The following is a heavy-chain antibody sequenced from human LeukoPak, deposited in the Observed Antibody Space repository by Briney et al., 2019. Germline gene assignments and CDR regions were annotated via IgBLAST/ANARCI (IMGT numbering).Heavy chain of an antibody. D-gene: IGHD6-19*01. CDR1: GGTISSYY. CDR2: IHYSGST. Sequence: SETLSLTCTVSGGTISSYYWNWIRQPPGKGLEWIGYIHYSGSTKYNPSLKSRVTISVDTSKNQFSLKLSSMTAADTAVYCCARWYSSGWASDYWGQGTLVTVSS. CDR3: ARWYSSGWASDY. V-gene: IGHV4-59*08. J-gene: IGHJ4*02.